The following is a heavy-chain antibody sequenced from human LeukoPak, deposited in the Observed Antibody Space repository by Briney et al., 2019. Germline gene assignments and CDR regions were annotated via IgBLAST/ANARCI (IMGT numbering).Heavy chain of an antibody. CDR1: GFTFSSYW. CDR2: IKQDGSEK. CDR3: ARDMGYYDFWSGYSYYYYYMDV. D-gene: IGHD3-3*01. Sequence: GGSLRLSCAASGFTFSSYWMSWVRQAPGKGLEWVANIKQDGSEKYYVDSVKGRFTISRDNAKNSLYLQMNSLRAEDTAVYYCARDMGYYDFWSGYSYYYYYMDVWGKGTTVTVSS. V-gene: IGHV3-7*01. J-gene: IGHJ6*03.